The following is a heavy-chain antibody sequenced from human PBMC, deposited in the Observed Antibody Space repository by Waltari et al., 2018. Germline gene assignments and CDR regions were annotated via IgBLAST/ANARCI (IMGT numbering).Heavy chain of an antibody. V-gene: IGHV3-72*01. D-gene: IGHD5-12*01. CDR1: GFTFSDHF. Sequence: EVQLVESGGGLVQPGGSLRLSCAASGFTFSDHFFDWVRQAPGKGLEWVVRARGKANSYSTEYAASVKDRFTISRDDSRNSVYLQMNSLKTEDTAVYYCARISIVAANWGQGTLVTVSS. J-gene: IGHJ4*02. CDR3: ARISIVAAN. CDR2: ARGKANSYST.